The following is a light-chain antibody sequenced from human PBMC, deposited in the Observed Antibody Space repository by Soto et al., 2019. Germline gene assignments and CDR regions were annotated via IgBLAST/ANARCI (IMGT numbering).Light chain of an antibody. CDR3: SSYTTDISPYV. Sequence: QSALTQPASVSGSPGQSITISCTGTSNDVGNGYDSVSWYQHHPGKALKLIIYEVVNRPSGVSNRFSGSKSGNTASLTISGLQAEDEADYYCSSYTTDISPYVFGTGTKVTVL. CDR2: EVV. J-gene: IGLJ1*01. CDR1: SNDVGNGYDS. V-gene: IGLV2-14*01.